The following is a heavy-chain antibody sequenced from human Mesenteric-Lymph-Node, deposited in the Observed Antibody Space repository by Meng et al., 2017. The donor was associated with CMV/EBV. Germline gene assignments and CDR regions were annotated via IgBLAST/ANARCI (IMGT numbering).Heavy chain of an antibody. Sequence: GESLKISCAASGFTFSCYSMDWVRQAPGKGLEWISCIGSTSGYKYYADSVKGRFTISRDNAKNSLYLQMDSLRADDTAVYYCARDLAPREAYNYADYWGQGTLVTVSS. CDR1: GFTFSCYS. CDR2: IGSTSGYK. V-gene: IGHV3-21*01. CDR3: ARDLAPREAYNYADY. D-gene: IGHD5-18*01. J-gene: IGHJ4*02.